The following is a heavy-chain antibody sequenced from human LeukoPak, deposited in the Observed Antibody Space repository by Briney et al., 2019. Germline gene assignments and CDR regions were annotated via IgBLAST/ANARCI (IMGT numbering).Heavy chain of an antibody. D-gene: IGHD3-9*01. CDR3: ARGGASGYDILTGYYRY. Sequence: VASVKVSCKASGYTFTSYGISWVQQAPGQGLEWMGWISAYNGNTNYAQKLQGRVTMTTDTSTSTAYMELRSLRSDDTAVYYCARGGASGYDILTGYYRYWGQGTLVTVSS. V-gene: IGHV1-18*01. CDR1: GYTFTSYG. CDR2: ISAYNGNT. J-gene: IGHJ4*02.